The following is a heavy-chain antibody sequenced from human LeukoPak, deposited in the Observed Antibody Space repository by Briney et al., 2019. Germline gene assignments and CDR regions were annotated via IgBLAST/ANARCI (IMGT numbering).Heavy chain of an antibody. V-gene: IGHV3-48*03. CDR2: FSSSGSTI. CDR3: ARDGYDFWSGYPISLDY. Sequence: GGSLRLSCAASGYTFSSYEMNWVRQAPGKGLEWVLYFSSSGSTIYYTDSVNGRFTISRENAKKSLYLQINSLRAEDMSVYYCARDGYDFWSGYPISLDYWGQGTLVTVSS. D-gene: IGHD3-3*01. J-gene: IGHJ4*02. CDR1: GYTFSSYE.